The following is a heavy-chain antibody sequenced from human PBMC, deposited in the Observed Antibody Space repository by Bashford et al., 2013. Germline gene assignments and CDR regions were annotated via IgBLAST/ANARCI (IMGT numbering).Heavy chain of an antibody. D-gene: IGHD1-7*01. Sequence: VRQAPGKGLEWVSAISGSGGTTYFADSVKGRFTISRDNSKNTLYLQMNSLRAEDTAVYYCAKGIWNYDTNHHDAFDIWGQGTMVTVSS. CDR2: ISGSGGTT. CDR3: AKGIWNYDTNHHDAFDI. V-gene: IGHV3-23*01. J-gene: IGHJ3*02.